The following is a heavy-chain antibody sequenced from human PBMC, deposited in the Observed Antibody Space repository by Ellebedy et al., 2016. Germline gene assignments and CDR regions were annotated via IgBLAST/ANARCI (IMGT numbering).Heavy chain of an antibody. Sequence: GESLKISXAAPGFTFSSFGMYWLRQAPGKGLEWVAVISYDESHKYYAESVKGRFTISRDNSKNTVSLQMNSLRAEDTAVYYCAGGELLSLFDYWGQGTLVTVSS. D-gene: IGHD3-10*01. V-gene: IGHV3-30*03. CDR2: ISYDESHK. CDR3: AGGELLSLFDY. J-gene: IGHJ4*02. CDR1: GFTFSSFG.